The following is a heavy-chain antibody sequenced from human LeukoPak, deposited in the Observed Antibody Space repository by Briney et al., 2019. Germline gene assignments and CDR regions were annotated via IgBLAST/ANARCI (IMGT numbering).Heavy chain of an antibody. D-gene: IGHD1-26*01. CDR1: GGSISSYY. CDR3: ARFLTGGLYYFDY. Sequence: PSETQSLTCTVSGGSISSYYWSWIRQPAGKGLEWIGRMYSTGSTHYNPSLKSRVTMSVDTSKNQFSLKLSSVTAADTAVYYCARFLTGGLYYFDYWGQGTLVAVSS. J-gene: IGHJ4*02. V-gene: IGHV4-4*07. CDR2: MYSTGST.